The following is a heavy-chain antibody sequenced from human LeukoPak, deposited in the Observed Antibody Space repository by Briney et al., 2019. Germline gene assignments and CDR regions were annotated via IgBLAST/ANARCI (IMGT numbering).Heavy chain of an antibody. J-gene: IGHJ4*02. CDR1: GGSISSYY. D-gene: IGHD3-9*01. V-gene: IGHV4-34*01. CDR3: ARWAGYFDWLLSSFDY. Sequence: SETLSLTCTVSGGSISSYYWSWIRQPPGKGLEWIGEINHSGSTNYNPSLKSRVTISVDTSKNQFSLKLSSVTAADTAVYYCARWAGYFDWLLSSFDYWGQGTLVTVSS. CDR2: INHSGST.